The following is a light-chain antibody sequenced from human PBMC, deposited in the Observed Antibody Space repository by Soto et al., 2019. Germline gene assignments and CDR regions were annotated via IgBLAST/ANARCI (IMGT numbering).Light chain of an antibody. V-gene: IGLV1-47*02. CDR1: TSNIGTSF. CDR2: SSD. Sequence: QSVLTQPQSVSGAPGQKVTISCSGSTSNIGTSFVYWYQQLPGAAPKLLIHSSDKRPSRVPDRFSGSRSGTSASLAISGLRAEDEADYHCAAWDTVVSGPVFGGGTKVTVL. J-gene: IGLJ2*01. CDR3: AAWDTVVSGPV.